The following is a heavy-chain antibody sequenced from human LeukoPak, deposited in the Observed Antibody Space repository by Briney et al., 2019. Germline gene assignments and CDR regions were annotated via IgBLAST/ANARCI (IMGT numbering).Heavy chain of an antibody. Sequence: GASVKVSCKASRYTFTSYDINWVRQATGQGLEWMGWMNPNSGNTGYAQKFQGRVTMTRNTSISTAYMELSSLRSEDTAVYYCARSPKVPQLRYFDWLLPVFDYWGQGTLVTVSS. V-gene: IGHV1-8*01. CDR2: MNPNSGNT. CDR3: ARSPKVPQLRYFDWLLPVFDY. D-gene: IGHD3-9*01. CDR1: RYTFTSYD. J-gene: IGHJ4*02.